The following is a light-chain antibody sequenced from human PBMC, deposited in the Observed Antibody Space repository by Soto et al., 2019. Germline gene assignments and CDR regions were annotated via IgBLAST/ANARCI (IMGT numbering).Light chain of an antibody. CDR3: QVWDTSSDHPV. CDR1: NIGIKD. V-gene: IGLV3-21*02. Sequence: SYELTQPPSVSVAPGQTASISSGGNNIGIKDVYWYQQQPGQAPVLVVYDNRDRPSVSPERFSGSNSGNTATLTISRVEAGDEADYYCQVWDTSSDHPVFGGGTQLTVL. J-gene: IGLJ2*01. CDR2: DNR.